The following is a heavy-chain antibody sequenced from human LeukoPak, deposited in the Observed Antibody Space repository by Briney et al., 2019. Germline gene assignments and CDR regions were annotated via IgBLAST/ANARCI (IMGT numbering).Heavy chain of an antibody. CDR2: IDHNGIA. J-gene: IGHJ4*02. CDR3: ASRKFNYGFKTPFHY. V-gene: IGHV4-34*01. CDR1: GGSFSGYY. Sequence: SETLSLTCAVYGGSFSGYYWNWIRQPPGKGLEWIGEIDHNGIANCNPSLKSRVTISVDRSKNQFSLRLTSVTAADTAVYYCASRKFNYGFKTPFHYWGQGTLVTVSS. D-gene: IGHD3-10*01.